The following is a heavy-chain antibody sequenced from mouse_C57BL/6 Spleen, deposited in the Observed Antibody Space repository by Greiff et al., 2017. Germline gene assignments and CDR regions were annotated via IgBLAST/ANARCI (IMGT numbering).Heavy chain of an antibody. CDR1: GYTFTSYG. D-gene: IGHD1-1*01. J-gene: IGHJ1*03. Sequence: VQLQQSGAELVRPGSSVKMSCKTSGYTFTSYGINWVKQRPGQGLEWIGYIYIGNGYTEYNEKFKGKATLTSDTSSSTAYIQLSSLTSEDSAIYFCARSPYYYGSSPWYFDVWGTGTTVTVSS. V-gene: IGHV1-58*01. CDR3: ARSPYYYGSSPWYFDV. CDR2: IYIGNGYT.